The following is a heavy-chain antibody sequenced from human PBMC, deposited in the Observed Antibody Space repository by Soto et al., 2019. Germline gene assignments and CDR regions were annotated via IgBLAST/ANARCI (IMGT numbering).Heavy chain of an antibody. J-gene: IGHJ4*02. CDR3: ARDRFYAFDY. Sequence: GGSLRLSCSASGFTFSDYSMNWVRQAPGKGLEWISYIAVASDTIYADSVKGRFTIFRDNAKNSLSLQMNSLRAEDTAVYFCARDRFYAFDYWGRGTLVTVSS. D-gene: IGHD2-2*01. CDR1: GFTFSDYS. V-gene: IGHV3-48*01. CDR2: IAVASDTI.